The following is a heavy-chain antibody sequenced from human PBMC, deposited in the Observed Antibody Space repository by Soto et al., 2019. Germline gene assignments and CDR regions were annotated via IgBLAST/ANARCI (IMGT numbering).Heavy chain of an antibody. J-gene: IGHJ5*02. CDR2: IYYSGST. CDR1: GGSISSYY. V-gene: IGHV4-59*12. D-gene: IGHD3-22*01. Sequence: SETLSLTCTVSGGSISSYYWSWIRQPPGKGLEWIGYIYYSGSTNYNPSLKSRVTISVDTSKNQFSLKLSSVTAADTAVYYCARGHLRHYYDRSGYHNWFDPWGQGTLVTVSS. CDR3: ARGHLRHYYDRSGYHNWFDP.